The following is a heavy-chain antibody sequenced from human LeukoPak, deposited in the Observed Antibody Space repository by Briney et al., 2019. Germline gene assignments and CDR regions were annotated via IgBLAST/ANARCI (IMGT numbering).Heavy chain of an antibody. V-gene: IGHV3-21*01. CDR3: ARGTRNGVVVITA. D-gene: IGHD3-22*01. J-gene: IGHJ5*02. Sequence: GGSLRLSCAASGFTFSSYSMNWVRQAPGKGLEWVSSISSSSSYIYYADSVKGRFTISRDNAKNSLYLQMNSLRADDTAVYYCARGTRNGVVVITAWGQGTLVTVS. CDR2: ISSSSSYI. CDR1: GFTFSSYS.